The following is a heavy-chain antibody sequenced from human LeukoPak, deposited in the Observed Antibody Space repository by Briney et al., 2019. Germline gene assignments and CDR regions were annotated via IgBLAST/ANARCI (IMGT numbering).Heavy chain of an antibody. J-gene: IGHJ4*02. Sequence: GGSLRLSCAASGFTFSSYAMNWVRQAPGKGLEWVSAISAGGRSTYYADSVKGRFTISRDNSKNTLYLQMNSLRAEDTAVYYCARTGYNYGTPLNNWGQGTLVTVSS. D-gene: IGHD5-18*01. CDR3: ARTGYNYGTPLNN. V-gene: IGHV3-23*01. CDR2: ISAGGRST. CDR1: GFTFSSYA.